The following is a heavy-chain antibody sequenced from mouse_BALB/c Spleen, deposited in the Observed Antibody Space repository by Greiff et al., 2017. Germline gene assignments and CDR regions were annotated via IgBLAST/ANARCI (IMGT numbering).Heavy chain of an antibody. CDR3: VRRVGDYDAFAY. Sequence: EVKLVESGGGLVQPKGSLKLSCAASGFTFNTYAMNWVRQAPGKGLEWVARIRSKSNNYATYYADSVKDRFTISRDDSQSMLYLQMNNLKTEDTAMYYCVRRVGDYDAFAYWGQGTLVTVSA. CDR1: GFTFNTYA. D-gene: IGHD2-4*01. J-gene: IGHJ3*01. CDR2: IRSKSNNYAT. V-gene: IGHV10-1*02.